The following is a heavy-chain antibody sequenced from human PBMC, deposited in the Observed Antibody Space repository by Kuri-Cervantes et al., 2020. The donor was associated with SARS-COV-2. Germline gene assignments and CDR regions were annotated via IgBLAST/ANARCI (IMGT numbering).Heavy chain of an antibody. J-gene: IGHJ6*02. CDR3: ARDSGVTIFGVAIPGYGMDV. V-gene: IGHV4-59*01. Sequence: SETLSLTCTISGGSISSFYWSWIRQPPGKGLEWIGYIYYSGSTNYNPSLKSRVTISVDTSKNQFSLKLSSVTAADTAVYYCARDSGVTIFGVAIPGYGMDVWGQGTTVTVSS. D-gene: IGHD3-3*01. CDR1: GGSISSFY. CDR2: IYYSGST.